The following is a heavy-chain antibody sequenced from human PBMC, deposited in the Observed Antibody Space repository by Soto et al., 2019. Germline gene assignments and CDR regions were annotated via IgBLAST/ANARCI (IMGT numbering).Heavy chain of an antibody. D-gene: IGHD6-13*01. CDR3: ARGSSSSSRYNWFDP. V-gene: IGHV1-69*02. Sequence: SVKVSCKASGGTFSSYTISWVRQAPGQGLEWMGRIIPILGIANYAQKFQGRVTITADKSTSTAYMELSSLRSEDTAVYYCARGSSSSSRYNWFDPWGRGTLVTVSS. J-gene: IGHJ5*02. CDR1: GGTFSSYT. CDR2: IIPILGIA.